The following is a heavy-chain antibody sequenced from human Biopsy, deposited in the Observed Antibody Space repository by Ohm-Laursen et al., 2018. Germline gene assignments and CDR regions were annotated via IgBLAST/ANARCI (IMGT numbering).Heavy chain of an antibody. D-gene: IGHD3-9*01. CDR3: ARVPAYPSIDGYYGLDL. CDR1: GYTFGGYY. CDR2: INPNSGNA. J-gene: IGHJ6*02. V-gene: IGHV1-2*02. Sequence: SEKVSCKASGYTFGGYYLHWVRQAPGHGLEWMGWINPNSGNANYAQSFQGRLTVTRDMSISTAYMELTSLTFDDTAIYYCARVPAYPSIDGYYGLDLWGQGTTVIVSS.